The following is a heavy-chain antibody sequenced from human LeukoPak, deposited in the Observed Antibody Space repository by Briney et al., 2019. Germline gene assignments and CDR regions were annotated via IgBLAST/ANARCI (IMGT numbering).Heavy chain of an antibody. D-gene: IGHD3-10*01. Sequence: GGSLRLSCAASGFTFSSYGMHWVRQAPGKGLEWVAVIWYDGSNKYYADSVKGRFTISRDNSKNTLYLQMNSLRAEDTAVYYCARGGMVRGVIGDYWGRGTLVTVSS. CDR3: ARGGMVRGVIGDY. CDR1: GFTFSSYG. J-gene: IGHJ4*02. CDR2: IWYDGSNK. V-gene: IGHV3-33*01.